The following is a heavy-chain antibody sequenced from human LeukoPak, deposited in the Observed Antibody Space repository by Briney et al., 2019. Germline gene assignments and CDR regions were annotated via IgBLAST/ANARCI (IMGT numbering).Heavy chain of an antibody. CDR3: AKDFHRLGEFDAFDI. V-gene: IGHV3-53*05. D-gene: IGHD3-16*01. CDR1: GFTVSSNY. J-gene: IGHJ3*02. CDR2: IYSGGST. Sequence: GGSLRLSCAASGFTVSSNYMSWVRQAPGKGLEWVSVIYSGGSTYYADSVKGRFTISRDNAKNSLYLQMNSLGAEDTALYYCAKDFHRLGEFDAFDIWGQGTMVTVSS.